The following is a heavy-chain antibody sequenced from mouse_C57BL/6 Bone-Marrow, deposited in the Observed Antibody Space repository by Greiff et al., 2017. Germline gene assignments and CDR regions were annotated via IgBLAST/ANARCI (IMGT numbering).Heavy chain of an antibody. J-gene: IGHJ4*01. D-gene: IGHD1-1*02. CDR2: IDPENGDT. V-gene: IGHV14-4*01. Sequence: EVQLKESGAELVRPGASVKLSCTASGFNIKDDYMHWVKQRPEQGLEWIGWIDPENGDTEYASKFQGKATITADTSSNTAYLQLSSLTSEDTAVYYCTTGGSYAMDYWGQGTSVTVSS. CDR3: TTGGSYAMDY. CDR1: GFNIKDDY.